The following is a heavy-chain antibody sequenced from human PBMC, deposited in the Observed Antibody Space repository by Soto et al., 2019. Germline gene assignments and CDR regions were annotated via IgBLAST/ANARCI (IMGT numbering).Heavy chain of an antibody. CDR1: GGSISSSSYY. D-gene: IGHD3-22*01. Sequence: LSLTCTVSGGSISSSSYYWGWIRQPPGKGLEWIGSIYYSGSTYYNPSLKSRVTISVDTSKNQFSLKLSSVTAADTAVYYCARLRFSPTYYYDSSGYRTGYYFDYWGQGTLVTV. J-gene: IGHJ4*02. CDR3: ARLRFSPTYYYDSSGYRTGYYFDY. V-gene: IGHV4-39*01. CDR2: IYYSGST.